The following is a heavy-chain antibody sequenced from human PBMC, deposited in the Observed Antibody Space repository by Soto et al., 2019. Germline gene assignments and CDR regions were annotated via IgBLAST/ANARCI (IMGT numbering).Heavy chain of an antibody. CDR3: ARGTMIVAKSYFDY. Sequence: SETLSLTCTVSGGSISSYYWSWIRQPPGKGLEWIGYIYYSGSTNYNPSLKSRVTISVDTSKNQFSLKLSSVTAADTAVYYCARGTMIVAKSYFDYWGQGTLVTVSS. CDR1: GGSISSYY. CDR2: IYYSGST. J-gene: IGHJ4*02. D-gene: IGHD3-22*01. V-gene: IGHV4-59*12.